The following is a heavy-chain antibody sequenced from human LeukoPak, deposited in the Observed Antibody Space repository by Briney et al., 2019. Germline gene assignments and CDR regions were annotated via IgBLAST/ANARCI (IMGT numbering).Heavy chain of an antibody. CDR1: GGTFSSYA. J-gene: IGHJ4*02. D-gene: IGHD3-3*01. CDR3: ARGDFWSGSFDY. V-gene: IGHV1-69*05. Sequence: SVKVTCKASGGTFSSYAISWVRQAPGQGLEWMGRIIPIFGTANYAQKFQGRVTITTDESTSTAYMELSSLRSEDTAVYYCARGDFWSGSFDYWGQGTLVTVSS. CDR2: IIPIFGTA.